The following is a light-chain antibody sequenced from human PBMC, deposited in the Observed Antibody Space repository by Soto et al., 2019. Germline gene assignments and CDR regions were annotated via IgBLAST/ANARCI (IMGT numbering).Light chain of an antibody. V-gene: IGKV1-5*03. Sequence: DIQMTQSPSTLSASVGDRVTITCRASQSISSWLAWYQQKPGKAPKLLIYKASSLESGVPSRFSGSGSGTEFTLTISILQPDDFATYYCQQYNSYPLTFGGGTKVDIK. J-gene: IGKJ4*01. CDR1: QSISSW. CDR2: KAS. CDR3: QQYNSYPLT.